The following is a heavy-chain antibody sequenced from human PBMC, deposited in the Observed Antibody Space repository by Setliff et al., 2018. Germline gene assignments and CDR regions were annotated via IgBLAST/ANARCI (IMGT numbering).Heavy chain of an antibody. CDR3: LRLVRYCTKIACQATSGDEV. D-gene: IGHD2-8*01. J-gene: IGHJ4*02. Sequence: ASVKGSCKASGYTLSNSIFSWVRQAPGQGLEWVGWISVYNGKTYFAQKFQDGITLTTDTSTNTGYLELRGLRSDDTAVYYCLRLVRYCTKIACQATSGDEVWGLGTLVTVSS. CDR1: GYTLSNSI. CDR2: ISVYNGKT. V-gene: IGHV1-18*01.